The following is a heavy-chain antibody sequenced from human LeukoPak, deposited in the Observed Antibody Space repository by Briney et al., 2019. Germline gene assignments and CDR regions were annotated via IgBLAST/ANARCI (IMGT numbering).Heavy chain of an antibody. D-gene: IGHD5-24*01. Sequence: ASVTVSCKASGYTFTGYYMHWVRQAPGQGLEWMGWINPNSGGTNYAQKFQGRVTMTRDTSISTAYMELSRLRSDDTAVYYCASYITSRDGYNSWGQGTLVTVSS. V-gene: IGHV1-2*02. J-gene: IGHJ5*02. CDR3: ASYITSRDGYNS. CDR2: INPNSGGT. CDR1: GYTFTGYY.